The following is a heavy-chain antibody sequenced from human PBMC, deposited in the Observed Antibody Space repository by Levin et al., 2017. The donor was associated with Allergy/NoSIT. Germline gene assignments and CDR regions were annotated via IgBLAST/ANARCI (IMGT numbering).Heavy chain of an antibody. CDR3: ARVGVGRITMVRGVIRETYYYYMDV. D-gene: IGHD3-10*01. CDR2: IYHSGST. V-gene: IGHV4-4*02. CDR1: GGSISSSNW. J-gene: IGHJ6*03. Sequence: SETLSLTCAVSGGSISSSNWWSWVRQPPGKGLEWIGEIYHSGSTNYNPSLKSRVTISVDKSKNQFSLKLSSVTAADTAVYYCARVGVGRITMVRGVIRETYYYYMDVWGKGTTVTVSS.